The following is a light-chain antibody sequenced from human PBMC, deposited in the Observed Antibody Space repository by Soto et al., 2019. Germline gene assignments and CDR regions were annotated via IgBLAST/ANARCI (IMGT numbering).Light chain of an antibody. CDR2: NAS. V-gene: IGKV3-11*01. J-gene: IGKJ4*01. Sequence: EIVLTQSPATLSLSPGERATLSCRASQSVSSYLAWYQQKPGQAPRLLIYNASNRATGIPARFSGSGSGTNFTLTSSSLEPEAFAVYYCQQRSNWLTFRGGTKVELK. CDR3: QQRSNWLT. CDR1: QSVSSY.